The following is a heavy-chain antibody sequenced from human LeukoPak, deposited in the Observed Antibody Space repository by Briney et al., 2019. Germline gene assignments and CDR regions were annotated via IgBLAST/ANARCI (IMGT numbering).Heavy chain of an antibody. Sequence: GASVKVSCKASGGTFSSYAISWVRQAPGQGLEWMGGIIPIFGAANYAQKFQGRVTITADESTSTAYMELSSLRSEDTAVYYCTRDIDGVLDYWGQGTLVTVSS. J-gene: IGHJ4*02. CDR2: IIPIFGAA. V-gene: IGHV1-69*13. CDR3: TRDIDGVLDY. CDR1: GGTFSSYA. D-gene: IGHD3-10*01.